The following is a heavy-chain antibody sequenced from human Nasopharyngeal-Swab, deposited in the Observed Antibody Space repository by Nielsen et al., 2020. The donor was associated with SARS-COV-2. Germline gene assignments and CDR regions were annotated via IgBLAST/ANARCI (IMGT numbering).Heavy chain of an antibody. Sequence: GESLKISCAASGFTFSSSAMTWVRQAPGKGLEWVSVISGSGGNTYYVDSVKGRFTISRDNSKNSLYLQLNSLRAEDTAVYYCAKVSSDWNYPDYWGQGTLVTVSS. V-gene: IGHV3-23*01. D-gene: IGHD3/OR15-3a*01. CDR1: GFTFSSSA. J-gene: IGHJ4*02. CDR2: ISGSGGNT. CDR3: AKVSSDWNYPDY.